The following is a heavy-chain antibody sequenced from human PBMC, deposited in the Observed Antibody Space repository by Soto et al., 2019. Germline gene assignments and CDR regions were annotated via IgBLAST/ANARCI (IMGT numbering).Heavy chain of an antibody. Sequence: SETLSLTCTVSGGSISSSSYYWGWIRQPPGKGLEWIGSIYYSGSTYYNPSLKSRVTISVDTSKNQFSLKLSSVTAADTAVYYCARLRQQPANWGQGTLVTVSS. CDR3: ARLRQQPAN. CDR1: GGSISSSSYY. CDR2: IYYSGST. J-gene: IGHJ4*02. D-gene: IGHD6-13*01. V-gene: IGHV4-39*01.